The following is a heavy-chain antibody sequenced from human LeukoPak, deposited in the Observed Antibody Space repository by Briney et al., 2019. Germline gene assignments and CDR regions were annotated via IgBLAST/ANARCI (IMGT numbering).Heavy chain of an antibody. CDR3: ARQKGPRDITSLPLMDV. V-gene: IGHV4-34*01. CDR2: INHSGST. Sequence: SEILSLTCAVYGGSFSGYYWSWIRQPPGKGLEWIGEINHSGSTNYNPSLKSRVTISVDTSKNQFSLKLSSVTAADTAVYYCARQKGPRDITSLPLMDVWGQGTTVTVSS. D-gene: IGHD2-15*01. CDR1: GGSFSGYY. J-gene: IGHJ6*02.